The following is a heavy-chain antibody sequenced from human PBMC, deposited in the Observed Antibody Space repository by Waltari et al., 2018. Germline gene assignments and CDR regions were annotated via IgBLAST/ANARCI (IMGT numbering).Heavy chain of an antibody. CDR3: ARGRQTGVFPNFDY. Sequence: QVQLQQWGAGLLKPSETLSLTCAVYGGSFSGYYWSWIRRPPGKGLEWMGEINHSGSTNDNPSLKSRVTRSVATSKNQFSLRLSYVTAADTAVYYCARGRQTGVFPNFDYWGQGTLVTVSS. CDR1: GGSFSGYY. D-gene: IGHD2-8*02. J-gene: IGHJ4*02. V-gene: IGHV4-34*01. CDR2: INHSGST.